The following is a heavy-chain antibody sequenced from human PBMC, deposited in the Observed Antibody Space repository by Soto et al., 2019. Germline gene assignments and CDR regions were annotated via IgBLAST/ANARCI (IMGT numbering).Heavy chain of an antibody. V-gene: IGHV3-7*01. CDR3: ARANAIEV. CDR2: INQDATQK. Sequence: EVQLVESGGGLVQPGGSLRLSCEASGFTFSSKWMTWVRQVSGKGLEWVANINQDATQKYYVDSVKGRFTISRDNAKNSLYLQMNSLRVEDTAVYYCARANAIEVWGQGIMVTVSS. CDR1: GFTFSSKW. J-gene: IGHJ3*01.